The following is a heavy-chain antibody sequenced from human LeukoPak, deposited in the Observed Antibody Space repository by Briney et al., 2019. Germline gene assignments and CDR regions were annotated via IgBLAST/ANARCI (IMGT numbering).Heavy chain of an antibody. Sequence: ASVKVSCKASGYTFSSYGISWVRQAPGQGPEWMAWISAYNTNTNYAQKFQGRVTMTTDTSTSTAYMELRSLRSDDTAVYYCARAPYSSGWYLPWGFMDVWGKGTTVTISS. CDR2: ISAYNTNT. CDR3: ARAPYSSGWYLPWGFMDV. CDR1: GYTFSSYG. J-gene: IGHJ6*03. V-gene: IGHV1-18*01. D-gene: IGHD6-19*01.